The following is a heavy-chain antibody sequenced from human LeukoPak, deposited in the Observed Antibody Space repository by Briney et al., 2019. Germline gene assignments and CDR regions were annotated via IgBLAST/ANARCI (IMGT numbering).Heavy chain of an antibody. D-gene: IGHD6-19*01. CDR1: GFTITSYA. V-gene: IGHV3-30-3*01. Sequence: GGSLRLSCAASGFTITSYAMHWVRQAPGKGLEWVAVISYDGSNKYYVESVKGRFTISRDNSKNTLYLQMNSLRTEDTAVYYCARGLSGNYYYYYAMDVWGQGTTVTVSS. CDR2: ISYDGSNK. CDR3: ARGLSGNYYYYYAMDV. J-gene: IGHJ6*02.